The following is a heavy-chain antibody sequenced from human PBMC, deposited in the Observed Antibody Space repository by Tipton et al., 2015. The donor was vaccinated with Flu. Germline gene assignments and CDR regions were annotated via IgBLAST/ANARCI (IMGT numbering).Heavy chain of an antibody. V-gene: IGHV5-51*01. CDR3: AKSGKGNYNYGMDV. CDR2: IYPGDSDT. J-gene: IGHJ6*02. Sequence: QLVQSGADVKKPGESLKISCKGSGYSFSTHWIAWVRQMPGKGLEWMGIIYPGDSDTKYSPPFQGQVTISADESISTTYLQWNSLKASDTAMYYCAKSGKGNYNYGMDVWGQGTTVTVSS. D-gene: IGHD5-12*01. CDR1: GYSFSTHW.